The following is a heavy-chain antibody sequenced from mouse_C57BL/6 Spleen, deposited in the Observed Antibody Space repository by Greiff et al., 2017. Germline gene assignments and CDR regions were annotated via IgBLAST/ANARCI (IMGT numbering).Heavy chain of an antibody. Sequence: QVQPQQSGPELVKPGASVKISCKASGYAFSSSWMNWVKQRPGKGLEWIGRIYPGDGATNYNGQFKGKATLTADKSSGTAYMQLSSLTSEDSAVYFCATLYYSNYDYWYFEVWGTGTTVTVAS. D-gene: IGHD2-5*01. CDR1: GYAFSSSW. CDR3: ATLYYSNYDYWYFEV. CDR2: IYPGDGAT. V-gene: IGHV1-82*01. J-gene: IGHJ1*03.